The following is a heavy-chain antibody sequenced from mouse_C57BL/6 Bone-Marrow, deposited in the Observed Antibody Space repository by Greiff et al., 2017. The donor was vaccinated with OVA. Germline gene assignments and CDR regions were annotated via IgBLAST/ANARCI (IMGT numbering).Heavy chain of an antibody. Sequence: QVQLQQSGAELVKPGASVKISCKASGYTFTDYYINWVKQRPGQGLEWIGKIGPGSGSTYYNEKFKSKATLTVDKPSSTAYMQLSSLTSEDSAVYYCARDYYGSSFDYWGQGTTLTVSS. V-gene: IGHV1-77*01. CDR3: ARDYYGSSFDY. D-gene: IGHD1-1*01. CDR2: IGPGSGST. CDR1: GYTFTDYY. J-gene: IGHJ2*01.